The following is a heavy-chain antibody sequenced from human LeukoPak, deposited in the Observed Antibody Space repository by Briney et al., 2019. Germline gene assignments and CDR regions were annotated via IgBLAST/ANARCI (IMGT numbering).Heavy chain of an antibody. D-gene: IGHD2-2*01. J-gene: IGHJ6*02. CDR3: ARRPGRSRRLPYGMLL. Sequence: ASVKVSCKASGYTFTGYYIHWVRQAPGQGLEWMGWIGSNSGGTRYAQKFQDRVTMTRDTSISTAYMELNSLRSDDTAVYYCARRPGRSRRLPYGMLLWGQGTTVIVSS. V-gene: IGHV1-2*02. CDR2: IGSNSGGT. CDR1: GYTFTGYY.